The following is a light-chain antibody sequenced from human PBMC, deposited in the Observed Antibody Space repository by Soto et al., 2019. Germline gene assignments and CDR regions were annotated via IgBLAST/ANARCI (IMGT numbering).Light chain of an antibody. Sequence: DIQMTQSPSTLSASVGDRVTITSRASQTIRTWLAWYQQKPGKAPKLLIYDASSLEGGIPSRFSGSGSGTEFTLTISSLQPDDFATYYCQQYNSHSPWTFGQGTKVEIK. J-gene: IGKJ1*01. CDR2: DAS. V-gene: IGKV1-5*01. CDR1: QTIRTW. CDR3: QQYNSHSPWT.